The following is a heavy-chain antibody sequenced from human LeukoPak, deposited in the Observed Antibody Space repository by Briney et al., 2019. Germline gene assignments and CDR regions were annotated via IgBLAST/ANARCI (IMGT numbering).Heavy chain of an antibody. CDR1: GYTFTVYQ. Sequence: ASVKVSCKTSGYTFTVYQMHWVRQAPGQGLEWMGWINPNSGGRNYAQKFQGRVTMTSDTSISTVYMELSSLRSDDTAVYYCARDCYGGNPDYWGQGTLVTVSS. V-gene: IGHV1-2*02. CDR2: INPNSGGR. CDR3: ARDCYGGNPDY. D-gene: IGHD4-23*01. J-gene: IGHJ4*02.